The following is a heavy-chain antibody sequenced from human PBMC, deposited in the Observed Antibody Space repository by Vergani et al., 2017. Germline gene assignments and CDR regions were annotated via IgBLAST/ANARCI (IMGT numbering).Heavy chain of an antibody. J-gene: IGHJ4*02. D-gene: IGHD6-19*01. CDR2: ISYDGSNK. CDR1: GFTFSSYG. Sequence: QVQLVESGGGVVQPGRSLRLSCAASGFTFSSYGMHWVRQAPGKGLEWVAVISYDGSNKYYADSVKGRFTISRDNSKNTLYLQMNSLRAEDTAVYYCARENSGTLAGPFDYWGQGTVVTVSS. CDR3: ARENSGTLAGPFDY. V-gene: IGHV3-30*03.